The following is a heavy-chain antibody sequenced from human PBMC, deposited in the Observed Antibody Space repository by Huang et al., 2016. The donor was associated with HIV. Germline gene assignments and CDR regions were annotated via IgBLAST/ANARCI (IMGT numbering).Heavy chain of an antibody. CDR2: INPGDPDT. CDR3: ARHEPGGVAY. Sequence: VQLVQSGAEVKKPGESLKISCKGSGYRFTSYWIGWVRQMPGKDLEWMGIINPGDPDTIYRPTFQGQVTISADKSISTAYLQWSSLKASDTAMFYCARHEPGGVAYWGQGTLVTVSS. V-gene: IGHV5-51*01. D-gene: IGHD3-16*01. J-gene: IGHJ4*02. CDR1: GYRFTSYW.